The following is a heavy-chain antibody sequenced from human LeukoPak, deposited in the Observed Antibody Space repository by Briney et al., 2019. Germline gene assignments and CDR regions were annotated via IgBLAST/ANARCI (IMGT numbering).Heavy chain of an antibody. Sequence: GGSVRLSCAASGFTFSSYSMNWVRQAPGKGLEWVSSISSSSSYIYYADSVKGRFTISRDNAKNSLYLQMNSLRAEDTAVYYCARDPVVPAANWFDPWGQGTLVTVSS. J-gene: IGHJ5*02. CDR2: ISSSSSYI. CDR3: ARDPVVPAANWFDP. D-gene: IGHD2-2*01. CDR1: GFTFSSYS. V-gene: IGHV3-21*01.